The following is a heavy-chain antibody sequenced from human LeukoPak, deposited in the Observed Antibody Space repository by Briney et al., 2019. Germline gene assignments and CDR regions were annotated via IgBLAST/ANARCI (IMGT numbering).Heavy chain of an antibody. J-gene: IGHJ5*02. Sequence: SVKVSCKASGGTFSSYAISWVRQAPGQGLEWMGRIIPILGIANYAQKFQGRVTITADKSTSTAYMELSSLRSDDTAVYYCARDLGILTGYYSNWFDPWGQGTLVTVSS. V-gene: IGHV1-69*04. D-gene: IGHD3-9*01. CDR3: ARDLGILTGYYSNWFDP. CDR2: IIPILGIA. CDR1: GGTFSSYA.